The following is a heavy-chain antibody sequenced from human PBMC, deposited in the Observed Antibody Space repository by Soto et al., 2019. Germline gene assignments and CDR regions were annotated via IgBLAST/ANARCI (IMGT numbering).Heavy chain of an antibody. D-gene: IGHD2-2*01. J-gene: IGHJ4*02. CDR1: GGTFSSYA. CDR3: SLGGTGYCSSTSGYRNDY. V-gene: IGHV1-69*01. CDR2: IIPIFGTA. Sequence: QVQLVQSGAEVKKPGSSVKVSCKASGGTFSSYAISWVRQAPGQGLEWMGGIIPIFGTANYAQKFQGRVTITADESTSTAYMELSSLRSEDTAVYYCSLGGTGYCSSTSGYRNDYWGQGTLVTVSS.